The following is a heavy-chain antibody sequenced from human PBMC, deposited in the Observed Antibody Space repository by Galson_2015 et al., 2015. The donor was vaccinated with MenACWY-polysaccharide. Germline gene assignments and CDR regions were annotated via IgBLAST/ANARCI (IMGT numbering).Heavy chain of an antibody. V-gene: IGHV3-7*01. CDR1: GFTFSSYW. CDR2: IKKDGSEK. Sequence: SLRLSCAASGFTFSSYWMNWVRQAPGKGLEWVANIKKDGSEKYYVDSVKGRFTISRDNSKNSLYLQMHSLRAEDTAVYSCAGGHDGLDFWGQGTTVTVSS. CDR3: AGGHDGLDF. J-gene: IGHJ6*02.